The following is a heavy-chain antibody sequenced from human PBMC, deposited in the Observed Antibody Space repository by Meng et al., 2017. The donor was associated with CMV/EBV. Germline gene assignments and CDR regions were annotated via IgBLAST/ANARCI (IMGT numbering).Heavy chain of an antibody. J-gene: IGHJ4*02. CDR1: GFTFSTYW. V-gene: IGHV3-7*01. D-gene: IGHD6-13*01. Sequence: GESLKISCAAPGFTFSTYWMTWVRQAPGKGLEWVANIKQDGSEKYYVDSVKGRFTISRDNAKNSLYLDMNSLRAEDTAVYYCARGYNRLAASALDYWGQGVLVTVSS. CDR2: IKQDGSEK. CDR3: ARGYNRLAASALDY.